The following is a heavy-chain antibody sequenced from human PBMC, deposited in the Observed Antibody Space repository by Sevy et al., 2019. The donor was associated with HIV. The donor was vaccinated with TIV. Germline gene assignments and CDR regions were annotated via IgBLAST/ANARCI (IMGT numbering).Heavy chain of an antibody. CDR1: GGSISSYY. V-gene: IGHV4-59*01. CDR2: IYYSGST. D-gene: IGHD3-10*01. CDR3: ARDYFGGATGEDYYYGMDV. J-gene: IGHJ6*02. Sequence: SEILSLTCTVSGGSISSYYWSWIRQPPGKGLEWIGYIYYSGSTNYNPSLKSRVTISVDTSKNQFSLKLSSVTAADTAVYYCARDYFGGATGEDYYYGMDVWGQGTTVTVS.